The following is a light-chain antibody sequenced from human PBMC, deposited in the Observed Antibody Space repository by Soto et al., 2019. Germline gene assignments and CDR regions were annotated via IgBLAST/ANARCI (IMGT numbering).Light chain of an antibody. CDR2: DVS. Sequence: QSVLTQPRSVSGSPGQSVTISCTGTSSDVGGYNYVSWYQQHPGKAPKLMIYDVSERPSGVPDRFSGSKSGNMASLTISGLQAEDEADYYCCSYAGSYPFGFGNGTKVTVL. J-gene: IGLJ1*01. CDR3: CSYAGSYPFG. V-gene: IGLV2-11*01. CDR1: SSDVGGYNY.